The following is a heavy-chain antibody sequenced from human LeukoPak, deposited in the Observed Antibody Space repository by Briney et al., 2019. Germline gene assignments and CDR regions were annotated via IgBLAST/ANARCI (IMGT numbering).Heavy chain of an antibody. V-gene: IGHV4-4*07. CDR3: ARDLYSSSWYSYYYYYYYMDV. CDR2: IYTSGST. CDR1: GGSISSYY. Sequence: SVTLSLTCTVSGGSISSYYWSWIRQPAGKGLEWIGRIYTSGSTNYNPSLKSRVTMSVDTSKNQFSLKLSSVTAADTAVYYCARDLYSSSWYSYYYYYYYMDVWGKGTTVTASS. D-gene: IGHD6-13*01. J-gene: IGHJ6*03.